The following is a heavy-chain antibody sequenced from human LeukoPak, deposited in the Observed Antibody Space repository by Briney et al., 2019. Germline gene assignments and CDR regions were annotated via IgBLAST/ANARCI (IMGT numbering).Heavy chain of an antibody. Sequence: SETLSLTCTVSGGSISSYYWSWIRQPPGKGLEWIGYIYYSGSTNYNPSLKSRVTISVDTSKNQFSLKLSSVTAADTAVYYCARARYDYVWGSYRYTDVYYFDYWGQGTLFTVSS. V-gene: IGHV4-59*01. D-gene: IGHD3-16*02. J-gene: IGHJ4*02. CDR3: ARARYDYVWGSYRYTDVYYFDY. CDR2: IYYSGST. CDR1: GGSISSYY.